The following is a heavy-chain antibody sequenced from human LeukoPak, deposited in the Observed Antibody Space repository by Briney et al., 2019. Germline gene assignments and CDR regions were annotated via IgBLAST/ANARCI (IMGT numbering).Heavy chain of an antibody. D-gene: IGHD6-19*01. V-gene: IGHV4-39*01. CDR3: ARREQWPTPEYFQH. J-gene: IGHJ1*01. CDR2: ICYSGNT. CDR1: CGYISSNSHC. Sequence: SETLSLTCSVSCGYISSNSHCWGWIRQPPGKGLEWIGSICYSGNTYYNTCLKSRVTMSVETSKNQFSLKLRSVTAADTAVYYCARREQWPTPEYFQHWGQGTLVTVSS.